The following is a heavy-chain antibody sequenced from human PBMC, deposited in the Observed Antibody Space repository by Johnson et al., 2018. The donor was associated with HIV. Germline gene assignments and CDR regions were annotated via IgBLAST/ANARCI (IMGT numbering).Heavy chain of an antibody. D-gene: IGHD1-7*01. CDR2: IRSSNSGSTT. Sequence: AAGGVTISDSYMSWIRQAPGKGLEWVSYIRSSNSGSTTYYADSVKGRLTISRDNAKNSLYLQMNSLRAEDTAVYYCARERNYGTHAAFDIWGQGTMVTVSS. CDR1: GVTISDSY. CDR3: ARERNYGTHAAFDI. J-gene: IGHJ3*02. V-gene: IGHV3-11*04.